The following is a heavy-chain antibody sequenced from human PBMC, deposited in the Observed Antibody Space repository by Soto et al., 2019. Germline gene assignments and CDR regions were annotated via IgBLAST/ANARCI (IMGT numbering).Heavy chain of an antibody. CDR2: IYHRGST. V-gene: IGHV4-30-2*02. D-gene: IGHD1-26*01. CDR1: GGSISSGGYS. Sequence: QLQLQESGSGLVKPSQTLSLTCAVSGGSISSGGYSWSWIRQPPGQGLEWIGYIYHRGSTYYNPSPKCRVTLSVDRSKNQFSLKLSSVTAAHMAVYYSAAGGGLPRYYWGQGTLATVSS. CDR3: AAGGGLPRYY. J-gene: IGHJ4*02.